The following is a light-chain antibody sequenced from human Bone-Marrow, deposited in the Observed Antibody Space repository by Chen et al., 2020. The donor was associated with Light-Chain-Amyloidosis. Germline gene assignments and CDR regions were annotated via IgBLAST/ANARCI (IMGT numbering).Light chain of an antibody. Sequence: SYELTQPPSVSVSPGQTARITCSGHDLPTKHAYWYQQKPGQAPVLVIHRDTERPLGISERFSGSSSGTTDTLTISGVQAEDEAEYHCQSADSSGTYEGIFGGGTKLTVL. CDR2: RDT. CDR1: DLPTKH. V-gene: IGLV3-25*03. J-gene: IGLJ2*01. CDR3: QSADSSGTYEGI.